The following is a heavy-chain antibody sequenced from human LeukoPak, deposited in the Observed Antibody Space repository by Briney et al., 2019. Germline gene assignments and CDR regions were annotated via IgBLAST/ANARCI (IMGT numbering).Heavy chain of an antibody. J-gene: IGHJ4*02. CDR1: GGSISSGGYY. CDR2: SYYSGST. Sequence: SETLSLTCTVSGGSISSGGYYWSWIRQPPGKVLEWIGYSYYSGSTYYNPSLKSRVTISVDRSKNQFSLKLSSVTAADTAVYYCARRAYSNYYFDYWGQGTLVTVSS. V-gene: IGHV4-30-2*01. D-gene: IGHD4-11*01. CDR3: ARRAYSNYYFDY.